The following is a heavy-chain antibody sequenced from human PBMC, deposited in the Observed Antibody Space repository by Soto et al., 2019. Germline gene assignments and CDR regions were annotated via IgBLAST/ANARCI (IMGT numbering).Heavy chain of an antibody. V-gene: IGHV3-23*01. CDR3: AKDPYCTSTSCYMDV. J-gene: IGHJ6*02. Sequence: EVQLLESGGGLVQPGGSLRLSCAASGFRFSNYAMSWVCQAPGKGLEWVSGISGSGGSTYYADSVKGRFTISRDNSKNTLYRQMNSLRAEDTAVYYCAKDPYCTSTSCYMDVWGQGTTVTVSS. CDR1: GFRFSNYA. D-gene: IGHD2-2*01. CDR2: ISGSGGST.